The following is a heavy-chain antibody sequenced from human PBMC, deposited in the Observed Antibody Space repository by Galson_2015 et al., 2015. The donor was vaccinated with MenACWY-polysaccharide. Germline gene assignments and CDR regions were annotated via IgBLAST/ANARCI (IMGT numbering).Heavy chain of an antibody. CDR1: GDSVSNNSAS. V-gene: IGHV6-1*01. CDR3: ARESPTAVDS. D-gene: IGHD2-2*01. J-gene: IGHJ4*02. Sequence: CAISGDSVSNNSASWNWIRQSPSRGLEWLGRTYYRSKWYYGYAVSVKGRITINPDTSKNQFSLQLNSVTPEDTAVYYCARESPTAVDSWGQGTLVTVSS. CDR2: TYYRSKWYY.